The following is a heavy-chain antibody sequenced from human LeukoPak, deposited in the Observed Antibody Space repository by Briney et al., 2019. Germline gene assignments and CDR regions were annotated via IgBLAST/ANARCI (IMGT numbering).Heavy chain of an antibody. D-gene: IGHD3-10*01. CDR1: GFTFSSYG. CDR2: ISYDGSNK. J-gene: IGHJ4*02. Sequence: QAGGSLRLSCAASGFTFSSYGMHWVRQAPGKGLEWVAVISYDGSNKYYADSVKGRFTISRDNSKNTLYLQMNSLRAEDTAVYYCAKDLGYGSGSFDYWGQGTLVTVSS. V-gene: IGHV3-30*18. CDR3: AKDLGYGSGSFDY.